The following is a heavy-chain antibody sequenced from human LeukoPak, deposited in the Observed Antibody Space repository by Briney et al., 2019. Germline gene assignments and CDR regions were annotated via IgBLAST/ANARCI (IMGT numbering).Heavy chain of an antibody. CDR3: ARGLSITAHTGVFDL. CDR2: LYSGHNT. CDR1: GFIVSTKY. J-gene: IGHJ5*02. Sequence: PGGSLRLSCAASGFIVSTKYMSWVRQAPGKGLEWVSVLYSGHNTHYADSVKGRFTISRDNSKNTLYLQMNSLRAEDTAVYFCARGLSITAHTGVFDLWGQGTLVTVSS. V-gene: IGHV3-53*01. D-gene: IGHD1-20*01.